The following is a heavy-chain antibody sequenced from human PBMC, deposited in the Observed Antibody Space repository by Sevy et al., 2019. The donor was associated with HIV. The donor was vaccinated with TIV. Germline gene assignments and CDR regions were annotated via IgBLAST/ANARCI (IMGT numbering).Heavy chain of an antibody. CDR3: DRHPYYDSSGYVDY. Sequence: GGSLRLSCAASGFSFSGYSMYWVRQAPGKGLEWVSYISSSSSTIYYADSVKGRFTISRDNAKNSLYLQMNSLRDEDTAVYYCDRHPYYDSSGYVDYWGQGTLVTVSS. CDR2: ISSSSSTI. J-gene: IGHJ4*02. CDR1: GFSFSGYS. D-gene: IGHD3-22*01. V-gene: IGHV3-48*02.